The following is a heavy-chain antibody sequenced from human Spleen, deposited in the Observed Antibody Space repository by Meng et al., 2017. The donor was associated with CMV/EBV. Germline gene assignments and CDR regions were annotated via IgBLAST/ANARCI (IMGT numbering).Heavy chain of an antibody. CDR3: ARGPSAVVVAAPYYYYGMDV. CDR1: FSSYG. D-gene: IGHD2-15*01. V-gene: IGHV3-33*01. J-gene: IGHJ6*02. CDR2: IWYDGSNK. Sequence: FSSYGRHWVRQAPGKGLEWVAVIWYDGSNKYYADSVKGRFTISRDNSKNTLYLQMNSLRAEDTAVYYCARGPSAVVVAAPYYYYGMDVWGQGTLVTVSS.